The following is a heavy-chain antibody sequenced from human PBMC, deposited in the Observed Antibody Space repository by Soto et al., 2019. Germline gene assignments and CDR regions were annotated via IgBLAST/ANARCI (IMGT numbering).Heavy chain of an antibody. V-gene: IGHV3-33*01. CDR1: GFSFGYYG. CDR2: IWPDGNKK. CDR3: ARDAQGHDGYGGGMDV. D-gene: IGHD5-12*01. Sequence: QMPLVASGGGVVQPGRSLRLSCAASGFSFGYYGMHWVRQAPGKGLEWVAVIWPDGNKKYYADSVKGRFAISRDNSKNSLYLQMNSLTVEDTAVYYCARDAQGHDGYGGGMDVWGQGITVTVSS. J-gene: IGHJ6*02.